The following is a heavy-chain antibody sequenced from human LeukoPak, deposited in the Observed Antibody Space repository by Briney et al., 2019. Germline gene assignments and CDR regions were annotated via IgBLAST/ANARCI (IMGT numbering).Heavy chain of an antibody. CDR2: IYYSGST. CDR3: ARAIEQQLVLNAFDI. J-gene: IGHJ3*02. CDR1: RGSISSGDYY. Sequence: PSETLSLTCTVSRGSISSGDYYWSWIRQPPGKGLEWIGYIYYSGSTYYNPSLKSRVTISVDTSKNQFSLKLSSVTAADTAVYYCARAIEQQLVLNAFDIWGQGTMVTVSS. D-gene: IGHD6-13*01. V-gene: IGHV4-30-4*01.